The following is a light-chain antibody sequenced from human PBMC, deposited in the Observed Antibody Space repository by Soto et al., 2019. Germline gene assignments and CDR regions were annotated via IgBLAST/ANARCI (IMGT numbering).Light chain of an antibody. CDR2: DAS. Sequence: EIVWTQSPATLSLSPGERATLSCRASQSVSSYLAWYQQKPGQAPRLLIYDASNRAAGIPARFSGSGSGTDFTLPISSREPEDFAVYYCQQRSNWPYTFGQGTKLEIK. CDR3: QQRSNWPYT. V-gene: IGKV3-11*01. J-gene: IGKJ2*01. CDR1: QSVSSY.